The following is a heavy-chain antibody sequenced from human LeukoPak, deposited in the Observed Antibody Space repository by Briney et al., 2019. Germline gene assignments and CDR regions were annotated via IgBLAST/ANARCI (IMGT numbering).Heavy chain of an antibody. D-gene: IGHD3-22*01. CDR3: ARSYNLPYYYDSSGYYYYDY. V-gene: IGHV4-59*08. CDR2: IYYSGST. J-gene: IGHJ4*02. CDR1: GGSFSGYY. Sequence: SETLSLTCAVYGGSFSGYYWTWIRQPPGKGLEWIGYIYYSGSTNYNPSLKSRVTISVDTSKNQFSLKLSSVTAADTAVYYCARSYNLPYYYDSSGYYYYDYWGQGTLVTVSS.